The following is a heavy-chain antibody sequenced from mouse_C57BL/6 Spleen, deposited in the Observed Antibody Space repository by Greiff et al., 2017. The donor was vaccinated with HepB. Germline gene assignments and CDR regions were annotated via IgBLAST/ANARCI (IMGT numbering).Heavy chain of an antibody. V-gene: IGHV5-17*01. CDR2: ISSGSSTI. J-gene: IGHJ2*01. CDR3: AREIYSNYVLFDY. CDR1: GFTFSDYG. Sequence: EVKLVESGGGLVKPGGSLKLSCAASGFTFSDYGMHWVRQAPEKGLEWVAYISSGSSTIYSADTVKGRFTISRDNAKNTLFLQMTSLRSEDTAMYDCAREIYSNYVLFDYWGQGTTLTVSS. D-gene: IGHD2-5*01.